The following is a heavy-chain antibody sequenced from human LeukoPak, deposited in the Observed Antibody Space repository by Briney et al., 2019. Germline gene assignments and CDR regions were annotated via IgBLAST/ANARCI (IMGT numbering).Heavy chain of an antibody. V-gene: IGHV3-66*01. CDR1: GFTVSENY. Sequence: PGGSLRLSCAVSGFTVSENYMSWVRQAPGKGLEWVSTIYSGGLTYYADPVKGIFTISRDNSKNTLYLQMSSLRAEDTAVYYCVRDRWPGLGDFWGQGTTVTVSS. J-gene: IGHJ6*02. CDR2: IYSGGLT. D-gene: IGHD6-19*01. CDR3: VRDRWPGLGDF.